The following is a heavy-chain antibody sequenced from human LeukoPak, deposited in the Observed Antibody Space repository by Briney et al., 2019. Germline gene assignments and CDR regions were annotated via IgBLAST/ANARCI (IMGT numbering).Heavy chain of an antibody. CDR1: GFTVSSNY. CDR3: ARVNSGYDLAFDY. CDR2: IYSGGST. V-gene: IGHV3-53*04. D-gene: IGHD5-12*01. Sequence: PGGSLRLSCAASGFTVSSNYMSWVRQAPGKGLEWVSVIYSGGSTYYAGSVKGRFTISRHNSKNTLYLQMNSLRAEDTAVYYCARVNSGYDLAFDYWGQGTLVTVSS. J-gene: IGHJ4*02.